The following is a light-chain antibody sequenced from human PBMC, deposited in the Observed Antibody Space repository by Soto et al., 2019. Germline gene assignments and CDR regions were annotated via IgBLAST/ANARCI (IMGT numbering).Light chain of an antibody. J-gene: IGKJ4*01. Sequence: DIQMTQSPSSVSASVGDRVSITCRASQDISTWLAWFQQKPGKAPKPLIYAASTLQTGVSSRFSGSGSGTDFTLTISSLQPEDFATYFCQQYDRYPRTFGGGTKVEIK. V-gene: IGKV1-12*01. CDR3: QQYDRYPRT. CDR1: QDISTW. CDR2: AAS.